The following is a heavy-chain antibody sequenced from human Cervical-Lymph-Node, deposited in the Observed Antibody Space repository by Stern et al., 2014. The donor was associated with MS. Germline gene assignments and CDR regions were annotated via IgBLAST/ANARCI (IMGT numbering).Heavy chain of an antibody. J-gene: IGHJ4*02. Sequence: VQLVESGGGLVKPGESLRLSCAASGFTFSNAWMSWARQAPGQGLEWVGRIRSKADGGTADYAARVEGRFTISRDDSKHTVYLQMNSLKTEDTAVFYCATGNYGIYWGQGTLVTVSA. D-gene: IGHD4-11*01. CDR1: GFTFSNAW. CDR2: IRSKADGGTA. V-gene: IGHV3-15*01. CDR3: ATGNYGIY.